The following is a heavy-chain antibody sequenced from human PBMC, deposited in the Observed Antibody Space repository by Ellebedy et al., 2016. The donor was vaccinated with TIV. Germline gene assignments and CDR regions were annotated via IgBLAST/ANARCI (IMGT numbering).Heavy chain of an antibody. CDR2: IIGYNGYT. Sequence: AASVKVSCKASGYAFTNYGLSWVRQAPGQGLEWMGWIIGYNGYTNYVQKLHDRVTITADTSTSTAYMELRSLRTDDTAMYYCARDQASMVATAGFDYWGQGSLVTVSS. CDR1: GYAFTNYG. J-gene: IGHJ4*02. D-gene: IGHD2-21*02. CDR3: ARDQASMVATAGFDY. V-gene: IGHV1-18*04.